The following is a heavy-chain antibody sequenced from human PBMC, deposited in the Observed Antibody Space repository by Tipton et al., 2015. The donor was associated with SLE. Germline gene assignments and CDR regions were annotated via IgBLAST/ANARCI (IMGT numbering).Heavy chain of an antibody. CDR2: IYYSGST. J-gene: IGHJ4*02. CDR3: ARSGPVTGFTSSFDY. Sequence: TLSLTCTVSGGSISSHYWSWIRQPPGKGLEWIGYIYYSGSTHYNPSLKSRVTISVDTSKNQFSLKLGSVTAADTAVYYCARSGPVTGFTSSFDYWGQGALVTVSS. D-gene: IGHD2-2*01. CDR1: GGSISSHY. V-gene: IGHV4-59*08.